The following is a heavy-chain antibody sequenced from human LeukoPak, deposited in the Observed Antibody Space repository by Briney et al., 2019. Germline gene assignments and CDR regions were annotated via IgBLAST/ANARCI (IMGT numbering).Heavy chain of an antibody. Sequence: GGSLRLSCAASGFTFSSYAMHWVRQAPGKGLEWVAVISYDGSNKYYADSVKGRFTISRDNSKNTLYLQMNSLRAEDTAVCYCASTELAAAGKGGYWGQGTLVTVSS. CDR1: GFTFSSYA. CDR2: ISYDGSNK. D-gene: IGHD6-13*01. V-gene: IGHV3-30-3*01. J-gene: IGHJ4*02. CDR3: ASTELAAAGKGGY.